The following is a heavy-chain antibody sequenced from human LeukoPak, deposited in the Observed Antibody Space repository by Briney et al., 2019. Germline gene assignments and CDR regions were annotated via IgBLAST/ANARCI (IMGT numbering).Heavy chain of an antibody. Sequence: VASVNVSCKASGYTFTSYYITWVRQAPGQGLEWMGWIISYSYNPTYARNLHGRVTMTTDTSTSTAYMELRSLRSDDTAVYYCARTPHYCSGGSCYFDVFDIWGQGTMVTVSS. D-gene: IGHD2-15*01. J-gene: IGHJ3*02. V-gene: IGHV1-18*01. CDR3: ARTPHYCSGGSCYFDVFDI. CDR2: IISYSYNP. CDR1: GYTFTSYY.